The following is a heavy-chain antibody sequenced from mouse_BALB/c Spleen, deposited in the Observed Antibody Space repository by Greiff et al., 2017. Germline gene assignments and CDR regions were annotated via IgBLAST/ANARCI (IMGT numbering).Heavy chain of an antibody. CDR3: ARDHYGNYSLFAY. CDR2: ISYSGST. D-gene: IGHD2-1*01. V-gene: IGHV3-8*02. J-gene: IGHJ3*01. CDR1: GDSITSGY. Sequence: EVQLVESGPSLVKPSQTLSLTCSVTGDSITSGYWNWIRKFPGNKLEYMGYISYSGSTYYNPSLKSRISITRDTSKNQYYLQLNSVTTEDTATYYCARDHYGNYSLFAYWGQGTLVTVSA.